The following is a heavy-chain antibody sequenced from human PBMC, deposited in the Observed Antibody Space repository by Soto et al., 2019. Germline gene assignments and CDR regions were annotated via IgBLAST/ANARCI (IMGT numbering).Heavy chain of an antibody. CDR1: GGSFSGYY. CDR2: VSHSGNT. CDR3: ARSRGVRQCDF. V-gene: IGHV4-34*01. D-gene: IGHD1-1*01. Sequence: QVQLQQWGAGLLKPSETLSLTCAVYGGSFSGYYWCWIRQPPGKGLEWIGEVSHSGNTNYNPSLKSRLTISVDTSKNQFSLNLSSVTAADTAVYYCARSRGVRQCDFWGQGTLVTVSS. J-gene: IGHJ4*02.